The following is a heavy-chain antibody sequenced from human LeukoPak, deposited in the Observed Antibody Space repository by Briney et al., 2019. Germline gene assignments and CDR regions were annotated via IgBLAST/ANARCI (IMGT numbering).Heavy chain of an antibody. CDR3: AKKRPDCGMDV. V-gene: IGHV3-23*01. Sequence: PGRSLRLSCTASGFTVGDFGMAWVRQAPGKGLEWVSTISASGGGTYYADSVKGRFTISRDNSNNTMYLQMNSLRADDTAVYYCAKKRPDCGMDVWGQGTTVTVSS. CDR1: GFTVGDFG. CDR2: ISASGGGT. J-gene: IGHJ6*02.